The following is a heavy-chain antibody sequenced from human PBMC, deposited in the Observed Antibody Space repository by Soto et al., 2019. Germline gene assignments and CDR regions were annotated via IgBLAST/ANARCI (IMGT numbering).Heavy chain of an antibody. D-gene: IGHD3-22*01. CDR3: ARLSRPNYYDTSGFFKDNWVDP. Sequence: QVQLVQSGAEVKKPGSSMKVSCKASGGTFNSYDINWVRQAPGQGLEWMGGIIPIVETPKYAQKFQGRVTITADESTNTVYMEWSSLRSEDTAIYYCARLSRPNYYDTSGFFKDNWVDPWGQGTLVTVSS. J-gene: IGHJ5*02. V-gene: IGHV1-69*01. CDR2: IIPIVETP. CDR1: GGTFNSYD.